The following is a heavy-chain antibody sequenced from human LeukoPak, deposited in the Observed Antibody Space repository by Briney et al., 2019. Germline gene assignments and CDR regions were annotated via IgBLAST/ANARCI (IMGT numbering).Heavy chain of an antibody. CDR1: GGTFSSYA. Sequence: GASVKVPCKASGGTFSSYAISWVRQATGQGLEWMGWMNPNSGSTGSAQKFQGRVSMTRNTPISTAYMELSSLRSEDTAVYYCARVGYDSSGYYLHDYWGQGTLVTVSS. CDR2: MNPNSGST. V-gene: IGHV1-8*02. D-gene: IGHD3-22*01. CDR3: ARVGYDSSGYYLHDY. J-gene: IGHJ4*02.